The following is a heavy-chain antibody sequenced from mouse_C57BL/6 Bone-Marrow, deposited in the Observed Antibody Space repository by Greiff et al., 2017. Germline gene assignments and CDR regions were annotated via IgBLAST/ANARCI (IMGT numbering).Heavy chain of an antibody. D-gene: IGHD1-1*01. CDR3: ARHSYGSSYGAMDY. V-gene: IGHV5-9*01. CDR1: GFTFSSYT. CDR2: ISGGGGNT. Sequence: EVHLVESGGGLVKPGGSLKLSCAASGFTFSSYTMSWVRQTPEKRLEWVATISGGGGNTYYPDSVKGRFTISRDNAKNTLYLQMSSLRSEDTALYYCARHSYGSSYGAMDYWGQGTLVTVSS. J-gene: IGHJ4*01.